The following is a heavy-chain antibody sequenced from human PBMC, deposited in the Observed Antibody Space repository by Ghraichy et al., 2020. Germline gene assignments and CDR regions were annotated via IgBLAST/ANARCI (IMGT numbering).Heavy chain of an antibody. V-gene: IGHV3-23*01. CDR3: ATSPSVGY. J-gene: IGHJ4*02. CDR2: ISGTGDRT. D-gene: IGHD4-23*01. CDR1: GFTLSSYA. Sequence: GGSLRLSCIASGFTLSSYAMGWVRHAPGKGLEWVSGISGTGDRTYYADSVEGRFTISRDNSKNTLYLQMNSLRPEDTGVYYCATSPSVGYWGQGTLLTVSS.